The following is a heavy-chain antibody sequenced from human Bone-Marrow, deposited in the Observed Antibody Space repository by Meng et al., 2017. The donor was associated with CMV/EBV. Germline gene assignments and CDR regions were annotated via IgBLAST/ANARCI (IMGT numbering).Heavy chain of an antibody. V-gene: IGHV3-7*01. CDR1: GFTFSSYW. CDR3: ARPEYATSGGHSGIVV. CDR2: IKQDGSQI. Sequence: GESLKISCAVSGFTFSSYWMTWVRQAPGKGLEWVANIKQDGSQIYYVASVEGRFTIFRDNAQNSLYLQMYSLRAEDTAVYYCARPEYATSGGHSGIVVWGQGTTVTVSS. D-gene: IGHD2-2*01. J-gene: IGHJ6*02.